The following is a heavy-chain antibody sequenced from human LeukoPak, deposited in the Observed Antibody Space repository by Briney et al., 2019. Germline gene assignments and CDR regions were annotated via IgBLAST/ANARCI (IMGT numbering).Heavy chain of an antibody. Sequence: SETLSLTCAVYGGSFSAYYWTWIRQPPGKGLEWIGEINHSGSSNYNSSLRSRVTISVDTSYKQFPLRLSSVTAADTAGYYFAPRGDIEHSYVYGKWFDPWGQGTRVTVSS. CDR1: GGSFSAYY. D-gene: IGHD5-18*01. CDR3: APRGDIEHSYVYGKWFDP. J-gene: IGHJ5*02. V-gene: IGHV4-34*01. CDR2: INHSGSS.